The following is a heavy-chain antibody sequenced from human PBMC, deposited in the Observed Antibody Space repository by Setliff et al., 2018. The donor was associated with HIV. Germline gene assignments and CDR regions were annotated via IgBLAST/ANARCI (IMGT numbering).Heavy chain of an antibody. V-gene: IGHV1-46*01. CDR1: GYSFSDYY. J-gene: IGHJ6*03. Sequence: ASVKVSCKASGYSFSDYYIHWVRQAPGHGFQWMGWINPSGGSTTYAQKFQGRVTMTRDTSASTAYMELSSLRSEDTAVYYCARVQTMAVAGTQYYYMDVWGKGTTVTVSS. CDR3: ARVQTMAVAGTQYYYMDV. D-gene: IGHD6-19*01. CDR2: INPSGGST.